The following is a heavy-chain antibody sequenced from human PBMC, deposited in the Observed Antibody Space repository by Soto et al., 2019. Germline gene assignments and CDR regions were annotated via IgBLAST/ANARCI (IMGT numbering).Heavy chain of an antibody. CDR3: ARVEYSYGYVY. J-gene: IGHJ4*02. D-gene: IGHD5-18*01. Sequence: SETLSLTCTVSGGSISSYYWSWIRQPPGKGLEWIGYIYYSGSTNYNPSLKGRVTISVDTSKNQFSLKLSSVTAADTAVYYCARVEYSYGYVYWGQGTLVTVSS. V-gene: IGHV4-59*01. CDR2: IYYSGST. CDR1: GGSISSYY.